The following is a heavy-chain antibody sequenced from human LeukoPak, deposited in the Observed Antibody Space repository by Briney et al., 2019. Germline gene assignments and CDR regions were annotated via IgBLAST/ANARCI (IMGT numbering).Heavy chain of an antibody. CDR1: GYSFTSYA. V-gene: IGHV7-4-1*04. J-gene: IGHJ4*02. CDR3: ARVAEYSSGWYDPFDY. CDR2: INTNTGNP. Sequence: ASVKVSCKASGYSFTSYAMNWVRQAPGQGLEWMGWINTNTGNPTYAQGFTGRCVFSLDTSVSMAYLQISSLKAEDTAVYSCARVAEYSSGWYDPFDYWGQGTLVTVSS. D-gene: IGHD6-19*01.